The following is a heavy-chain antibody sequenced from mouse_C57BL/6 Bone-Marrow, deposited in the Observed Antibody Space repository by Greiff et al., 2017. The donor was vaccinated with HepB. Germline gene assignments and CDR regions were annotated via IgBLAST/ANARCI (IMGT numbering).Heavy chain of an antibody. Sequence: EVKLMESGGGLVQPKGSLKLSCAASGFSFNTYAMNWVRQAPGKGLEWVARIRSKSNNYATYYADSVKDRFTISRDDSESMLYLQMNNLKTEDTAMYYCVRHGSSSYAMDYWGQGTSVTVSS. CDR1: GFSFNTYA. V-gene: IGHV10-1*01. D-gene: IGHD1-1*01. CDR3: VRHGSSSYAMDY. J-gene: IGHJ4*01. CDR2: IRSKSNNYAT.